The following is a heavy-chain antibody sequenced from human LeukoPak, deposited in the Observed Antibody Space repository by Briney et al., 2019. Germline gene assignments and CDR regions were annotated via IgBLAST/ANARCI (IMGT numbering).Heavy chain of an antibody. CDR3: ARHEYSGSYYGLSWFDP. D-gene: IGHD1-26*01. CDR2: IYYSGST. J-gene: IGHJ5*02. Sequence: PSETLSLTCTVSGRPISSSGDYWGWIRQPPGKGLEWIASIYYSGSTYYNPSLKSRVTISVDTSKNQLSLKLSSLTAADTAVYYCARHEYSGSYYGLSWFDPWGQGTLVTVSS. CDR1: GRPISSSGDY. V-gene: IGHV4-39*01.